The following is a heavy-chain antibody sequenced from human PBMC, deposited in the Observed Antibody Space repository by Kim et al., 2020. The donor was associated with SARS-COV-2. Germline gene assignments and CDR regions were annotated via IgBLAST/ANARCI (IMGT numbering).Heavy chain of an antibody. J-gene: IGHJ4*02. Sequence: ASVKVSCKASGYTFTSYAMHWVRQAPGQGLEWMGWINAGNGNTKYSQKFQGRVTITRDTSASTAYMELSSLRSEDTAVYYCARDYYKYDILTGSFDYWGQGTLVTVSS. D-gene: IGHD3-9*01. CDR1: GYTFTSYA. CDR3: ARDYYKYDILTGSFDY. V-gene: IGHV1-3*01. CDR2: INAGNGNT.